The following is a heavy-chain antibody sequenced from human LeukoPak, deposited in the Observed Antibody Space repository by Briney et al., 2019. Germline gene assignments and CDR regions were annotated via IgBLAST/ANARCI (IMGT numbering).Heavy chain of an antibody. Sequence: GGSLRLSCAASGFTFSSYSMTWVRQAPGKGLVWVSRINSDGSTPSYADSVKGRFTISRDNAKNTLYLQMNSLRVEDTAVYYCARRVYGDYFDYWGQGTLVTVSS. V-gene: IGHV3-74*01. CDR2: INSDGSTP. CDR1: GFTFSSYS. D-gene: IGHD4-17*01. CDR3: ARRVYGDYFDY. J-gene: IGHJ4*02.